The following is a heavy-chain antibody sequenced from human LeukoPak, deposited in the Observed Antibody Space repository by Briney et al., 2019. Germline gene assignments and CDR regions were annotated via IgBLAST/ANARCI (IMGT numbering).Heavy chain of an antibody. D-gene: IGHD3-10*01. CDR2: IKSKTDGGTT. Sequence: GGSLRLSCAASGFTFSNAWMSWVRQAPGKGLEWVGRIKSKTDGGTTDYAAPVKGRFTISRDDSKNTLYLQMTSLKTEDTAVYYCTTDLSWFGELSSGLDYWGQGTLVTVSS. CDR3: TTDLSWFGELSSGLDY. CDR1: GFTFSNAW. V-gene: IGHV3-15*01. J-gene: IGHJ4*02.